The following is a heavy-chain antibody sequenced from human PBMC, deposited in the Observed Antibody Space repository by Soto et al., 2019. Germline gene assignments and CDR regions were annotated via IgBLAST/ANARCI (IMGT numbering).Heavy chain of an antibody. CDR2: IYSGGTT. V-gene: IGHV3-66*01. Sequence: SLRLSCVASGFTVRSSYMSWVRQAPGKGLEWVSVIYSGGTTYYADSVKGRFTISRDNSKNTLYLQMNSLRAEDTAVYYCTKYSGTSSAPAALGQGTLVTVSS. D-gene: IGHD1-26*01. CDR3: TKYSGTSSAPAA. J-gene: IGHJ5*02. CDR1: GFTVRSSY.